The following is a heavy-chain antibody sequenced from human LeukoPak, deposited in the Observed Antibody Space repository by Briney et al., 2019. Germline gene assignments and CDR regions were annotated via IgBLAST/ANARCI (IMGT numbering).Heavy chain of an antibody. CDR1: GGTFSSYA. CDR2: IIPIFGTA. CDR3: ARDGKSLLDPFDY. D-gene: IGHD3/OR15-3a*01. J-gene: IGHJ4*02. Sequence: SVKVSCKASGGTFSSYAISWVRQAPGQGLEWMGGIIPIFGTANYAQKFQGRVTITADESMSTAYMELSSLRSEDTAVYYCARDGKSLLDPFDYWGQGTLVTVSS. V-gene: IGHV1-69*13.